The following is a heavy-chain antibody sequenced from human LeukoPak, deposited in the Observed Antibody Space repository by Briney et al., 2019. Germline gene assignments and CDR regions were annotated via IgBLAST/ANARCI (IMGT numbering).Heavy chain of an antibody. D-gene: IGHD6-19*01. J-gene: IGHJ4*02. CDR1: GYTFTSYY. Sequence: GASVKVSCKASGYTFTSYYMHWVRQAPGQGLEWIGIINPSGGSTSYAQKFQGRVTMTRDTSTSTVYMELSSLRSEDTAVYYCAGRIPDSSGWGGFDYWGQGTLVTVSS. CDR3: AGRIPDSSGWGGFDY. V-gene: IGHV1-46*01. CDR2: INPSGGST.